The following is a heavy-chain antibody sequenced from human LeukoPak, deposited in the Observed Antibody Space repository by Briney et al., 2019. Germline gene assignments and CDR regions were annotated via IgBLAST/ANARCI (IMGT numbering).Heavy chain of an antibody. CDR1: GGSFSGYY. V-gene: IGHV4-34*01. Sequence: SETLSLTCAVYGGSFSGYYWSWIRQPPGKGLEWIGEINHSGSTNYNPSLKSQVTISVDMSKNQFSLKLSSVTAAGTAVYYCARGLNSGYWVLGNWFDPWGQGTLVTVSS. CDR2: INHSGST. CDR3: ARGLNSGYWVLGNWFDP. D-gene: IGHD3-22*01. J-gene: IGHJ5*02.